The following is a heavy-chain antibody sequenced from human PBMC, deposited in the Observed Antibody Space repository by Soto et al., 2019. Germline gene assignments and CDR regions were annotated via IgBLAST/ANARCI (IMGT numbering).Heavy chain of an antibody. D-gene: IGHD6-19*01. Sequence: SVKVSCKASGGTFSSYTISWVRHAPGQGLEWMGRIIPILGIANYAQKFQGRVAITADKSTSTAYMELSSLRSEDTAVYYCARALSSGVPIAVAGTGYFDYWGQGTLVTVSS. CDR2: IIPILGIA. V-gene: IGHV1-69*02. CDR1: GGTFSSYT. J-gene: IGHJ4*02. CDR3: ARALSSGVPIAVAGTGYFDY.